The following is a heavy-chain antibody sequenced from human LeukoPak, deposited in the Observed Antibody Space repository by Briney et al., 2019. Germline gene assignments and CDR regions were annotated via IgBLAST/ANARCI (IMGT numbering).Heavy chain of an antibody. CDR1: GGTFSSYA. V-gene: IGHV1-69*04. CDR3: ARHFRPSPEYYFDY. CDR2: IIPILGIA. Sequence: SVKVSCKASGGTFSSYAISWARQAPGQGLEWMGRIIPILGIANYAQKFQGRVTITADKSTSTAYMELSSLRSEDTAVYYCARHFRPSPEYYFDYWGQGTLVTVSS. J-gene: IGHJ4*02. D-gene: IGHD3-3*02.